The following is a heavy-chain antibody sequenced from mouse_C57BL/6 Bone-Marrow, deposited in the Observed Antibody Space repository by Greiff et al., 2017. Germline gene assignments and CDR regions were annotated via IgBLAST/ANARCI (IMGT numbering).Heavy chain of an antibody. V-gene: IGHV14-4*01. CDR1: GFNIKDDY. CDR3: SSFDGNYFDF. Sequence: VQLQQSGAELVRPGASVKLSCTASGFNIKDDYIHWVKQRPEQGLEWIGWIDPEIGDTEYASKFQGKATTTSDTSSNTAYLQLSSLTSEDTAVYYCSSFDGNYFDFWGQGTPLTVAS. D-gene: IGHD2-3*01. J-gene: IGHJ2*01. CDR2: IDPEIGDT.